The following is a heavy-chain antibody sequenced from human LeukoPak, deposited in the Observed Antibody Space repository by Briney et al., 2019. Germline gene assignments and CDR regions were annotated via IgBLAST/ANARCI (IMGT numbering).Heavy chain of an antibody. D-gene: IGHD2-15*01. J-gene: IGHJ5*02. CDR1: GYTFTGYY. Sequence: ASVKVSCKASGYTFTGYYMHWVRQAPGQGLEWMGWINPNSGDTNYAQKFQGRVTMTRDTSISTVYMELRRLRYDDTAAYYCARGPLEYCSGGTCYSGRNWFDPWGQGALVTVSS. CDR3: ARGPLEYCSGGTCYSGRNWFDP. V-gene: IGHV1-2*02. CDR2: INPNSGDT.